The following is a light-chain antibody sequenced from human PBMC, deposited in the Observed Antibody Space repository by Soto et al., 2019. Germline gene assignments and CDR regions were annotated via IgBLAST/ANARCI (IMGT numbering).Light chain of an antibody. Sequence: EIVTTQSPATLSVSPGERVTLSCRASQSDSSNLAWYQHKLGQAPRLLIYGASTRATGIPARFSGSGSGTEFTLTISSLQSEDFAVYYCQQYNNWPWTFGQGTKVDIK. CDR2: GAS. J-gene: IGKJ1*01. CDR1: QSDSSN. V-gene: IGKV3-15*01. CDR3: QQYNNWPWT.